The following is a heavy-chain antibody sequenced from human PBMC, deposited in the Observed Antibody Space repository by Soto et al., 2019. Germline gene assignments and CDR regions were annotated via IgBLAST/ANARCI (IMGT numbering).Heavy chain of an antibody. Sequence: ASETLSLTCTVSGGSISSGGYYWSWIRQHPGKGLEWIGYIYYSGSTYYNPSLKSRVTISVDTSKNQFSLKLSSVTAADTAVYYCARTPRGYSYGYTDYWGQGTLVTVSS. V-gene: IGHV4-31*03. CDR3: ARTPRGYSYGYTDY. CDR1: GGSISSGGYY. CDR2: IYYSGST. D-gene: IGHD5-18*01. J-gene: IGHJ4*02.